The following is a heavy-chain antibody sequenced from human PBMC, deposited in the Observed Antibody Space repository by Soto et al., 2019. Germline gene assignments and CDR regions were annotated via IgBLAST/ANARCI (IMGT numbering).Heavy chain of an antibody. CDR1: GYTFTSYD. V-gene: IGHV1-8*01. CDR2: MNPNSGNT. Sequence: QVQLVQSGAEVKKPGASVKVSCKASGYTFTSYDINWVRQATGQGLEWMGWMNPNSGNTGYAQKFQGRVTMNMNTSISTAYMALSSMRSEDTDLYYYARVYRSTPVSWVQGTMVAVAS. D-gene: IGHD2-15*01. CDR3: ARVYRSTPVS. J-gene: IGHJ3*01.